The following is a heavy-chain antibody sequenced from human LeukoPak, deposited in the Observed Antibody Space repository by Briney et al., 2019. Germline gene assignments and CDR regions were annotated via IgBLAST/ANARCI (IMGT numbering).Heavy chain of an antibody. D-gene: IGHD2-2*01. CDR2: ISAYNGNT. CDR3: ARDGPDIVVVPAAYYYYYYGMDV. J-gene: IGHJ6*02. Sequence: ASVKVSCKASGYTFTSYGISWVRQAPGQGLEWMGWISAYNGNTNYAQKLQGRVTMTTDTSTSTAYMELRSLRSGDTAVYYCARDGPDIVVVPAAYYYYYYGMDVWGQGTTVTVSS. V-gene: IGHV1-18*01. CDR1: GYTFTSYG.